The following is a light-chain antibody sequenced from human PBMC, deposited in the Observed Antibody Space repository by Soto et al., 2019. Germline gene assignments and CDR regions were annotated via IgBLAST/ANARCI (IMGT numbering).Light chain of an antibody. Sequence: DIHLTQSPSSLSASVGDRVTITCRASQAITNNLAWYQQKPGNPPKLLIYEESTLHSGVPSRFSGRKVGTQFILTIDSLQPEDFATYYCQQYDSYPYTFGQGTKVDIK. CDR3: QQYDSYPYT. V-gene: IGKV1-9*01. CDR2: EES. CDR1: QAITNN. J-gene: IGKJ2*01.